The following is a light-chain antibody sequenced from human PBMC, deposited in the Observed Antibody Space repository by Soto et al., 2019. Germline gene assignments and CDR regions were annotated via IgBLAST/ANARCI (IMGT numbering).Light chain of an antibody. Sequence: QSALTQPRSVSGSPGQSATISCTGTSSDVGAYNYVSWYQQQPGKAPKLIIYDVSQRPSGVPDRLSGSKSDNTASLTISGLQTEDEADYYCCSYAGDYTLVFGGGTKLTVL. CDR2: DVS. CDR1: SSDVGAYNY. CDR3: CSYAGDYTLV. V-gene: IGLV2-11*01. J-gene: IGLJ3*02.